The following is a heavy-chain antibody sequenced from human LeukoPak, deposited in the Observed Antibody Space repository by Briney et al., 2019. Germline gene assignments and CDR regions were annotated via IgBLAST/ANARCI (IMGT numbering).Heavy chain of an antibody. CDR2: IYYSGST. CDR3: ARLSRGYSGYDPYRADY. CDR1: GGSISSYY. V-gene: IGHV4-59*08. D-gene: IGHD5-12*01. Sequence: SETLSLTCTVSGGSISSYYWSWIRQPPGKGLEWIGYIYYSGSTNYNPSLKSRVTISVDTSKNQFSLKLSSVTAADTAVYYCARLSRGYSGYDPYRADYWGQGTLVTVSS. J-gene: IGHJ4*02.